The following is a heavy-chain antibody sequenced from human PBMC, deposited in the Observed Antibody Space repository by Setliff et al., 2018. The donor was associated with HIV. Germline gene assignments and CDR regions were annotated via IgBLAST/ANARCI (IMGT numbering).Heavy chain of an antibody. D-gene: IGHD4-17*01. CDR1: GFSFSDYY. J-gene: IGHJ4*02. CDR2: IEQDGSEG. CDR3: ARGQTTAEY. Sequence: GGSLRLSCIASGFSFSDYYMAWVRQAPGKGLEWVGNIEQDGSEGAYVASVKGRFTISRDNAKNLLYLQMSSLTAEDKALYYCARGQTTAEYWGQGTLVTVSS. V-gene: IGHV3-7*01.